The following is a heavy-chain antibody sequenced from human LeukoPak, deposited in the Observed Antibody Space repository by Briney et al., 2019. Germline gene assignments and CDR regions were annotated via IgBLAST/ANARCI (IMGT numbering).Heavy chain of an antibody. CDR2: ITSSSSYI. CDR1: GFTFSSYS. J-gene: IGHJ5*02. V-gene: IGHV3-21*01. D-gene: IGHD6-19*01. Sequence: PGGSLRLSCAASGFTFSSYSMNRVRQAPGKGLEWVSSITSSSSYIYYADSVKGRFTISRDNAKNSLYLQMNSLRAEDTAVYYCAREMLAAVAAQSWGQGTLVTVSS. CDR3: AREMLAAVAAQS.